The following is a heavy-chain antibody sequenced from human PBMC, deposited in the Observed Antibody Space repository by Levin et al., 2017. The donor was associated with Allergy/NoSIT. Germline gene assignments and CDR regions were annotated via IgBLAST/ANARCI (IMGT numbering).Heavy chain of an antibody. CDR1: GYTFTSYH. J-gene: IGHJ5*02. CDR3: ARTEYSSSSDWFDA. CDR2: INPSGGAT. D-gene: IGHD6-6*01. Sequence: ASVKVSCKASGYTFTSYHMHWVRQAPGRGPEWMAGINPSGGATSYAQKFQGRVTMTSDKSTSTVYMDLSSLRSEDTAVYYCARTEYSSSSDWFDAWGQGTLVAVSS. V-gene: IGHV1-46*01.